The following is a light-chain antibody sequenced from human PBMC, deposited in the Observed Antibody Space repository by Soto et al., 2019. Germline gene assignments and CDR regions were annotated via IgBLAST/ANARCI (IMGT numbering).Light chain of an antibody. J-gene: IGLJ1*01. CDR2: GNN. V-gene: IGLV1-40*01. Sequence: QSVLTQPPSVSGAPGQRVTISCTGTSSNIGAGYDVHWYQQLPGTAPKLLIYGNNNRPSGVPDRFSGSKSGTSASLAITGLQAEDEADYCCQSYDSSLSAYVFGTVTKLTVL. CDR3: QSYDSSLSAYV. CDR1: SSNIGAGYD.